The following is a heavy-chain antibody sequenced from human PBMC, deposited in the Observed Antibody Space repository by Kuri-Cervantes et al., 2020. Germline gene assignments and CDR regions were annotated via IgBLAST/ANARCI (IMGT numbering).Heavy chain of an antibody. V-gene: IGHV4-4*02. D-gene: IGHD6-13*01. CDR2: IYHSGST. J-gene: IGHJ5*02. Sequence: SETLSLTCAVSGGSISSSNWWSWVRQPPGKGLEWIGEIYHSGSTNYNPSLKSRVAISVDKSKNQFSLKLSSVTAADTAVYYCARVGSSSHRDLNWFDPWGQGTLVTVSS. CDR1: GGSISSSNW. CDR3: ARVGSSSHRDLNWFDP.